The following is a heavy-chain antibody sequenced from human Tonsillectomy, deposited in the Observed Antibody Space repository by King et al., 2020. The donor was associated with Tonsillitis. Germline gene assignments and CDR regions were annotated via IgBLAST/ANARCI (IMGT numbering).Heavy chain of an antibody. J-gene: IGHJ5*02. CDR1: GYSFTSYW. D-gene: IGHD5-18*01. V-gene: IGHV5-51*01. CDR2: IYPGDSDT. Sequence: EVQLVESGAEVKKPGESLNISCKGSGYSFTSYWIGWVRQLPGKGLEWMGIIYPGDSDTRYRPSFQGQVTISADKSISTAYLQWSSLKASDTAMYYCARRGRYSYGLGFGFWFDPWGQGTLVTVSS. CDR3: ARRGRYSYGLGFGFWFDP.